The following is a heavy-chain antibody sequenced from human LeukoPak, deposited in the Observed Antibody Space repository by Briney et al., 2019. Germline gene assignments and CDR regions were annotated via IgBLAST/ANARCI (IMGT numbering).Heavy chain of an antibody. J-gene: IGHJ3*02. D-gene: IGHD3-9*01. Sequence: SETLSLTCAVYGGSFSGYYWSWIRQPPGKGLEWIGEINHSGSTNYNPSLKSRVTISVDTSKNQFFLKLSSVTAADTAVYYCARGGEDYDILTGYPERAFDIWGQGTMVTVSS. CDR2: INHSGST. CDR1: GGSFSGYY. CDR3: ARGGEDYDILTGYPERAFDI. V-gene: IGHV4-34*01.